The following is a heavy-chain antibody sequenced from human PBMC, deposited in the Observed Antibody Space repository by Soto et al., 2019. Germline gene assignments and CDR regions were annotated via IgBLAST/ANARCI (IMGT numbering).Heavy chain of an antibody. CDR2: INSDGSST. Sequence: PGGSLRLSCAASGFTFSSYWMHWVRQAPGKGLVWVSRINSDGSSTSYADSVKGRFTISRDNAKNTLYLQMNSLRAEDTAVNYCARVTYYDYVWGSYRSPHYFDYWGQGTLVTVSS. J-gene: IGHJ4*02. D-gene: IGHD3-16*02. CDR1: GFTFSSYW. CDR3: ARVTYYDYVWGSYRSPHYFDY. V-gene: IGHV3-74*01.